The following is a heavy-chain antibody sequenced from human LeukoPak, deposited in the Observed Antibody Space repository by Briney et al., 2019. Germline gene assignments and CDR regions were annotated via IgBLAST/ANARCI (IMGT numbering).Heavy chain of an antibody. CDR3: ARGQQQLVLSS. CDR2: INHSGST. CDR1: GRSFSSCY. V-gene: IGHV4-34*01. D-gene: IGHD6-13*01. J-gene: IGHJ4*02. Sequence: PSETLSLTCAVYGRSFSSCYWSWIRQPPGKGLEWIGEINHSGSTNYNPSLKSRVTISVDTSKNQFSLKLSSVTAADTAVYYCARGQQQLVLSSWGQGTLVTVSS.